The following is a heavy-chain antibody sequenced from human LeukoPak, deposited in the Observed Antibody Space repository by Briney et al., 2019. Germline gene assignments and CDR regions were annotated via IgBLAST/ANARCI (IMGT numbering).Heavy chain of an antibody. CDR2: IYYSGST. J-gene: IGHJ4*02. CDR3: ARHLRVRFGGSVYFDY. Sequence: PSETLSLTCTVSGGSISSSSYYWGWIPQPPGKGLEWIGSIYYSGSTYYNPSLKSRVTISVDTSKKQFSLQLSSATAADTAGYYCARHLRVRFGGSVYFDYWGEGTLVTVSS. CDR1: GGSISSSSYY. V-gene: IGHV4-39*01. D-gene: IGHD3-10*01.